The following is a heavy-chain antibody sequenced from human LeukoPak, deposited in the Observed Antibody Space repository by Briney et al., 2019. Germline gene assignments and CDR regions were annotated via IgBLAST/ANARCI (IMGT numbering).Heavy chain of an antibody. CDR1: GFTFSSFG. J-gene: IGHJ4*02. CDR3: ARDRGSGSYYNAPYYFDY. D-gene: IGHD3-10*01. Sequence: GGSLRLSCAASGFTFSSFGMHWVRQAPGKGLEWVAVIWYDASNKYYADSVKGRFTISRDNSKNTLYLQMNSLRAEDTAVYYCARDRGSGSYYNAPYYFDYWGQGTLVTVSS. CDR2: IWYDASNK. V-gene: IGHV3-33*01.